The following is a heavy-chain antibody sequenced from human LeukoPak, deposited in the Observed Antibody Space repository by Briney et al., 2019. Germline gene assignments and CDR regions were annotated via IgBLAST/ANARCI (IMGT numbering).Heavy chain of an antibody. V-gene: IGHV3-43*02. Sequence: GGSLRLSCAASGFTFDDYAMHWVRQAPGKGLEWVSLISGDGTSTYYADSVKGRFTISRDNSKNSLFLQMNGLRTEDTALYYCAEDITEMATTDYYYYGMDVWGQGTTVTVSS. CDR1: GFTFDDYA. CDR2: ISGDGTST. D-gene: IGHD5-24*01. CDR3: AEDITEMATTDYYYYGMDV. J-gene: IGHJ6*02.